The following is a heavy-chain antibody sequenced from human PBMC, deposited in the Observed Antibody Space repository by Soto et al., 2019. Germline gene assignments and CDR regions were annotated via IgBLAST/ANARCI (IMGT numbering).Heavy chain of an antibody. D-gene: IGHD5-18*01. V-gene: IGHV1-3*01. CDR1: GYTFTDYA. CDR3: ARDTGYTFGSLNY. J-gene: IGHJ4*02. Sequence: HVELVQSGADVKKPGASATISCKASGYTFTDYALHWVRQAPGQRLEWMGWMNAGVGNTLYSQKFQGRSTITRDTSASTAYMELNSLKSEDTAIYYCARDTGYTFGSLNYWGPGTLVTVSS. CDR2: MNAGVGNT.